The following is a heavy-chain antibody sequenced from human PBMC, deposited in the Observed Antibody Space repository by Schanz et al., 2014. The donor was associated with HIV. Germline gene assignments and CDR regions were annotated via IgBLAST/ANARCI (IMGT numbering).Heavy chain of an antibody. CDR2: ISESGGRT. Sequence: EQLVESGGGVVQPGRSLRLSCAASGFTFSSYAMTWVRQAPGKGLEWVSSISESGGRTYYADSVNGRFTISRDNSKNTLYLQMTTLRIDDTAVYYCAKPEYDSRGNSQSHFDYWGQGTLVTVSS. J-gene: IGHJ4*02. V-gene: IGHV3-23*04. CDR3: AKPEYDSRGNSQSHFDY. D-gene: IGHD3-22*01. CDR1: GFTFSSYA.